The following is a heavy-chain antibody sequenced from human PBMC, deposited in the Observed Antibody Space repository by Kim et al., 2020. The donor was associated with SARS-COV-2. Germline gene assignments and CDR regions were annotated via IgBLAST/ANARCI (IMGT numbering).Heavy chain of an antibody. Sequence: GGSLRLSCAASGLPFSNFWMSWVRQAPGKGPEWVANINQPGSEKNFLDSVKGRFSISRDNAKNSLFLEMNNLRVEDTAVYFCARGRAVDYWGQGTLVSV. V-gene: IGHV3-7*03. CDR1: GLPFSNFW. CDR3: ARGRAVDY. J-gene: IGHJ4*02. CDR2: INQPGSEK.